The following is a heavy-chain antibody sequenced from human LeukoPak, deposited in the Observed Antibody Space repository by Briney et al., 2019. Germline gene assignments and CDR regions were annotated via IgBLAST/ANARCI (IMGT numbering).Heavy chain of an antibody. CDR3: ARNRRYCSSTSCLFDY. J-gene: IGHJ4*02. Sequence: ASVKVSCKASGYTFTSCDINWVRQATGQGLEWMGWMNPNSGNTGYAQKFQGRVTMTRNTSISTAYMELSSLRSEDTAVYYCARNRRYCSSTSCLFDYWGQGTLVTVSS. V-gene: IGHV1-8*01. CDR2: MNPNSGNT. D-gene: IGHD2-2*01. CDR1: GYTFTSCD.